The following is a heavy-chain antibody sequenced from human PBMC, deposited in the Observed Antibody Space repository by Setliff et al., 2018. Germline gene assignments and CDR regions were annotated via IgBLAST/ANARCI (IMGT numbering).Heavy chain of an antibody. D-gene: IGHD5-18*01. CDR3: ARLIGYSYGYYYHYVDV. CDR2: LYTSGST. J-gene: IGHJ6*03. V-gene: IGHV4-4*08. CDR1: GASISSHA. Sequence: KTSETLSLTCTVSGASISSHAWSWIRQPPGKRLEYIGYLYTSGSTNYNPSLKSRVTMSVDTSKNQLSLKWTFVTAADTAIYYCARLIGYSYGYYYHYVDVWGKGTTVTVSS.